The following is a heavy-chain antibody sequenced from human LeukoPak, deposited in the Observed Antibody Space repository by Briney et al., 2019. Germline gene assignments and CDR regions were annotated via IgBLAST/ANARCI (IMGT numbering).Heavy chain of an antibody. J-gene: IGHJ3*02. CDR2: IYYSGST. Sequence: GGSFXGYYWTWIRQPPGKGLEWIGYIYYSGSTDYNPSLKSRVTMSVDRSKNQFSLKLSSVTAADTAVYYCARXFPLAVNDGFDIWGQGTKVTVSS. CDR3: ARXFPLAVNDGFDI. D-gene: IGHD3-16*02. CDR1: GGSFXGYY. V-gene: IGHV4-59*01.